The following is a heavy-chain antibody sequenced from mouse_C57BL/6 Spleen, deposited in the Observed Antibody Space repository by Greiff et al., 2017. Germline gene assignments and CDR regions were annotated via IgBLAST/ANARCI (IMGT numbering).Heavy chain of an antibody. CDR1: GYTFTDYY. V-gene: IGHV1-19*01. CDR3: ASPSYAYAMDY. CDR2: INPYNGGT. Sequence: EVQLQQSGPVLVKPGASVKMSCKASGYTFTDYYMNWVKQSHGKSLEWIGVINPYNGGTSYNQKFKGKATLTVDKSSSTAYMELNSLTSEDSAVYYCASPSYAYAMDYWGQGTSVTVSS. D-gene: IGHD1-1*01. J-gene: IGHJ4*01.